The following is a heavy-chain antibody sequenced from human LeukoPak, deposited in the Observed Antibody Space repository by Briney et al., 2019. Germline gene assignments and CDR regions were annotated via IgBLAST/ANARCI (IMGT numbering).Heavy chain of an antibody. D-gene: IGHD6-19*01. V-gene: IGHV1-8*01. J-gene: IGHJ4*02. Sequence: GASVKVSCKASGYTFTSYDINWVRQATGQGLEWMGWMNPNSGNTGYAQKFQGRVTMTRNTSISTAYMELGSLRSEDTAVYYCAGEEERGVTVAGTAFDYWGQGTLVTVSS. CDR3: AGEEERGVTVAGTAFDY. CDR1: GYTFTSYD. CDR2: MNPNSGNT.